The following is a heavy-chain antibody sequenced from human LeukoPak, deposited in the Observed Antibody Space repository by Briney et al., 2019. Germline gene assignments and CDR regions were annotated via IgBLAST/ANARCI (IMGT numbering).Heavy chain of an antibody. Sequence: SETLSLTCTVSGGSISFYHWSWIRQSPGKELEWIGVISESGSTNYMPSLKSRVTISVDTSNQFSLKLSSVTAADTAVYYCARAGSGWYGGRLFEFWGPGALVAVSS. CDR1: GGSISFYH. J-gene: IGHJ4*02. CDR2: ISESGST. D-gene: IGHD6-13*01. V-gene: IGHV4-59*01. CDR3: ARAGSGWYGGRLFEF.